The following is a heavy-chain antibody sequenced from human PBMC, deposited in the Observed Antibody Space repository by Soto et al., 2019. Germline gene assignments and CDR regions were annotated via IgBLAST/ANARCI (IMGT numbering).Heavy chain of an antibody. V-gene: IGHV1-3*01. J-gene: IGHJ4*02. Sequence: ASVKVSCKASGYTFTTYTIHWVRQAPGQRPEWMGWINAGNGNTKYSQEFQGRATIIRDTSASTVYMELSSLRTEDTAEYYCARDEYCTSSGCRYFYNYWGQGTLVTVSS. CDR3: ARDEYCTSSGCRYFYNY. CDR1: GYTFTTYT. D-gene: IGHD2-2*01. CDR2: INAGNGNT.